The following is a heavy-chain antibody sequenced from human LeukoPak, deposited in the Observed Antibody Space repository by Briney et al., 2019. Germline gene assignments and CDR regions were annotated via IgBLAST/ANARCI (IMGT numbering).Heavy chain of an antibody. V-gene: IGHV4-4*07. CDR1: GGSISGDY. Sequence: SETLSLTCSVSGGSISGDYWSWIRQPAGKGLEWIGRISGSGTITYNPALQSRLSISIDTSKNQFSLKLMSVTAADTAVYYCARDSGTTGEVKFDPWGQGTLVTVSS. J-gene: IGHJ5*02. CDR2: ISGSGTI. D-gene: IGHD3-10*01. CDR3: ARDSGTTGEVKFDP.